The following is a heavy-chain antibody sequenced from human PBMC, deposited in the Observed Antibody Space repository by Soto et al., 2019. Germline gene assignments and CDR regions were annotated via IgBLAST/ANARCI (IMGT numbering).Heavy chain of an antibody. CDR2: ISAYNGNT. V-gene: IGHV1-18*01. D-gene: IGHD2-15*01. Sequence: GRSVKVSCKASGYTFTSYGISWVRQAPGQGLEWMEWISAYNGNTNYAQKLQGRVTMTTDTSTSTAYMELRSLRSDDTAVYYCASIRCSGGSCYYFDYWGQGTLVTVSS. J-gene: IGHJ4*02. CDR1: GYTFTSYG. CDR3: ASIRCSGGSCYYFDY.